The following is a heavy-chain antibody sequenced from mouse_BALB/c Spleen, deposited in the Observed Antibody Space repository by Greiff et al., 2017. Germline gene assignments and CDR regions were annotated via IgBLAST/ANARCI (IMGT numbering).Heavy chain of an antibody. CDR2: ISSGSSTI. CDR3: ARGLRYAMDY. J-gene: IGHJ4*01. D-gene: IGHD2-4*01. V-gene: IGHV5-17*02. Sequence: EVQGVESGGGLVQPGGSRKLSCAASGFTFSSFGMHWVRQAPEKGLEWVAYISSGSSTIYYADTVKGRSTISRDNPKNTLFLQMTSLRSEDTAMYYCARGLRYAMDYWGQGTSVTVSS. CDR1: GFTFSSFG.